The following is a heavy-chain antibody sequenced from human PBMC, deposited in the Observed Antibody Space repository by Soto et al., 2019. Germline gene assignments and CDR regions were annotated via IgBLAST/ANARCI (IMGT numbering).Heavy chain of an antibody. Sequence: EVQLVKSGGDLVQPGGALRLSCAASGFTFTRFWMTWIRQAPGKGLEWVANIKEDGSEQHYVDSMRGRFTISRDKAKNALYLQINSLRAEDTAVYYCARLQRDYFDYWGQGTLVTVSS. J-gene: IGHJ4*02. CDR1: GFTFTRFW. CDR3: ARLQRDYFDY. CDR2: IKEDGSEQ. D-gene: IGHD4-4*01. V-gene: IGHV3-7*01.